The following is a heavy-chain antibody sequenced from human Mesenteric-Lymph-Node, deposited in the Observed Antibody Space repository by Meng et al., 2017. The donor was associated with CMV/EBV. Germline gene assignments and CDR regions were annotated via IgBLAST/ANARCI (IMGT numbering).Heavy chain of an antibody. CDR2: IREDGSRK. CDR3: VRWIFGTAGWFDP. Sequence: GESLKISCAASGFTFSTYGMHWVRQVSGKGLEWVAFIREDGSRKFYAASVKGRFTISRDNSKNTLYVQMNSLRDEDTAVYYCVRWIFGTAGWFDPWGQGTLVTVSS. V-gene: IGHV3-30*02. D-gene: IGHD3-3*01. CDR1: GFTFSTYG. J-gene: IGHJ5*02.